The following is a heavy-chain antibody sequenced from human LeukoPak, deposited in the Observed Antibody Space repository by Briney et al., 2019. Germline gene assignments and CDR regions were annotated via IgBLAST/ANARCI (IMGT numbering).Heavy chain of an antibody. CDR3: ASGYSSSSFDY. D-gene: IGHD6-6*01. CDR2: IYYTENT. CDR1: GGSLSSNSYY. Sequence: PSETLSLTCTVSGGSLSSNSYYWGWIRQPPGEGLGWIGSIYYTENTYYSPSIKSRVSMSVDTSKNQFSLKLSSVTAADTAVYYCASGYSSSSFDYWGPGTLVTVSS. J-gene: IGHJ4*02. V-gene: IGHV4-39*01.